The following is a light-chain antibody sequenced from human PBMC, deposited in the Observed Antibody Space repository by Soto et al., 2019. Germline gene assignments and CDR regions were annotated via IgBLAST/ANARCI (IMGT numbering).Light chain of an antibody. J-gene: IGLJ3*02. CDR2: DVS. Sequence: QSALTQPPYASGSPGQSVTISCTGTSSDVGAYNYVSWYQQHPGKAPKLMIYDVSKRPSGVPYRFSGSKSGNAASLTVSGLQGEDEADYYCSSYAGSSWVFGGGTKVTVL. CDR1: SSDVGAYNY. V-gene: IGLV2-8*01. CDR3: SSYAGSSWV.